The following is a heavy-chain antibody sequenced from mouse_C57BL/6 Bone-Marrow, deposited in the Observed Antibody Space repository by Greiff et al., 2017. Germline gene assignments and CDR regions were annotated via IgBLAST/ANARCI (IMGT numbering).Heavy chain of an antibody. J-gene: IGHJ4*01. Sequence: VQLQQSGPELVKPGASVKIPCKASGYTFTDYNMDWVKQSHGKSLEWIGDINPNNGGTIYNQKFKGKATLTVDKSSSTAYMELRSLTSEGTAVYDCARRTESWSYCAMDDWGQGTSVTVSS. CDR1: GYTFTDYN. V-gene: IGHV1-18*01. CDR2: INPNNGGT. CDR3: ARRTESWSYCAMDD.